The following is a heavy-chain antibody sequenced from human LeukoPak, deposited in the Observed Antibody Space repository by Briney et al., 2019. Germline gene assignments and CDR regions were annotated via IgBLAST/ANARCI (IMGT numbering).Heavy chain of an antibody. CDR2: IKQDGSEK. CDR3: ARDYGGSSPFDY. V-gene: IGHV3-7*01. J-gene: IGHJ4*02. Sequence: GGSLRLSCAASGFTFITYWMSWVRQAPGKGLEWVANIKQDGSEKYYVDSVKGRFTISRDNAKNSVYLQMKSLRAEDTAVYYCARDYGGSSPFDYWGQGTLVTVSS. CDR1: GFTFITYW. D-gene: IGHD4-23*01.